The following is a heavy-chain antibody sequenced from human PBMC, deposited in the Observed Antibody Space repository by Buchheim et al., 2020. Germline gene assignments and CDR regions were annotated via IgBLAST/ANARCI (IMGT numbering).Heavy chain of an antibody. J-gene: IGHJ6*02. Sequence: EVQLVESGGGLVKPGGSLRLSCATSGFIFSDYSMNWVRQAPGKGLEWVSVIYSGGSTYYADSVKGRFTISRDNSKNTLYLQMNSLRAEDTAVYYCARVDGITQNYYYYGMDVWGQGTT. CDR1: GFIFSDYS. D-gene: IGHD1-20*01. CDR2: IYSGGST. CDR3: ARVDGITQNYYYYGMDV. V-gene: IGHV3-66*01.